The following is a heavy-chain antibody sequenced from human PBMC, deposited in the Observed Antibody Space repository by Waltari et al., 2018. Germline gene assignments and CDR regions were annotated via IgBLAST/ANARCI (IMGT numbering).Heavy chain of an antibody. D-gene: IGHD2-15*01. CDR3: ARVRRYCSGGSCYPSRSDY. CDR1: GGSFSGYY. Sequence: QVQLQQWGAGLLKPSETLSLTCAVYGGSFSGYYWSWIRQPPGTGLEWIGEINHSGSTNYNPSLKSRVTISVDTSKNQFSLKLSSVTAADTAVYYCARVRRYCSGGSCYPSRSDYWGQGTLVTVSS. CDR2: INHSGST. J-gene: IGHJ4*02. V-gene: IGHV4-34*01.